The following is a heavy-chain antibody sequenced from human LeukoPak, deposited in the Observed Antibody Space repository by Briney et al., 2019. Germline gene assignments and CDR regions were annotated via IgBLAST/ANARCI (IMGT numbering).Heavy chain of an antibody. CDR3: TTWLLLPFDY. D-gene: IGHD3-22*01. V-gene: IGHV3-11*01. CDR1: GFTFSDYY. Sequence: GGSLRLSCAASGFTFSDYYMSWIRQAPGKGLEWVSYITSSGSAIYYADSVKGRFTISRDNAKNSLYLRMNSLRAEDTAVYYCTTWLLLPFDYWGQGTLVTVSS. J-gene: IGHJ4*02. CDR2: ITSSGSAI.